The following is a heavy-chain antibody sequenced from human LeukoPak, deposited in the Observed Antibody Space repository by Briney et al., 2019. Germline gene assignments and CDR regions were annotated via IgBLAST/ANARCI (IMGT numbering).Heavy chain of an antibody. CDR3: ARRYCSGGSCYSYFDY. V-gene: IGHV3-23*01. D-gene: IGHD2-15*01. CDR2: ISGSGGST. Sequence: GGSLRLSCAASGFTFSSYAMSWVRQAPGKGLEWVSAISGSGGSTYYADSVKGRFTISRDNSKNTLYLQMNSLRAEDTAVYYCARRYCSGGSCYSYFDYWGQGTLVTVSS. J-gene: IGHJ4*02. CDR1: GFTFSSYA.